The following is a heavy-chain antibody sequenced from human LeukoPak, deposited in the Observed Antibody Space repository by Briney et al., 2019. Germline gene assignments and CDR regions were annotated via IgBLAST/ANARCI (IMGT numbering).Heavy chain of an antibody. D-gene: IGHD6-13*01. CDR2: IYSSGST. J-gene: IGHJ4*02. CDR3: ARIAAAGGFDC. Sequence: SETLSLTCTVSGVSISSYYWSWLRQPPGKGLEWIGYIYSSGSTNYNPSLKSRVTISVDTSKNQFSLKLSSVTAADTAVYYCARIAAAGGFDCWGQGTLVTVSS. V-gene: IGHV4-59*01. CDR1: GVSISSYY.